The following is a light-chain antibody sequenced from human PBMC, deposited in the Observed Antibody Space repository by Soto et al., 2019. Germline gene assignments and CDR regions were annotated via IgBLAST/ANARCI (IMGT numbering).Light chain of an antibody. CDR2: AAS. J-gene: IGKJ4*01. Sequence: DIQMTQSPSSLSASVGDRVTITCRASQGINKYLAWFQQKPGQAPKSLIYAASSLQSGVPSKFSGSGSGTDVTLTISSLQPEDSATYYCQQYNTNPLTFGGGTKVEIK. CDR1: QGINKY. CDR3: QQYNTNPLT. V-gene: IGKV1-16*02.